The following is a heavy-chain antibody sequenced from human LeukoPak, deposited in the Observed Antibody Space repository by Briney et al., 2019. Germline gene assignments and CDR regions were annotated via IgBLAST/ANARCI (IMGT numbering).Heavy chain of an antibody. Sequence: PGGSLRLSCAASGFTFSGSTMHWVRQASGKGLEWIGRIRSKANSYATAYAASVKGRFTTSRDDAKNTAYLQMDSLKTEDTAVYYCTSPQADSGATYFRHWGQGTLVTVSS. J-gene: IGHJ1*01. CDR3: TSPQADSGATYFRH. V-gene: IGHV3-73*01. D-gene: IGHD6-19*01. CDR1: GFTFSGST. CDR2: IRSKANSYAT.